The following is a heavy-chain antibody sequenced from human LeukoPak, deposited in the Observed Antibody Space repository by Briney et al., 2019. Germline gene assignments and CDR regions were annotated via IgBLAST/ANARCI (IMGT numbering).Heavy chain of an antibody. D-gene: IGHD2-2*01. CDR3: ARLGVVWLPAAWFNWFDP. J-gene: IGHJ5*02. CDR2: IYYSGST. V-gene: IGHV4-39*01. CDR1: GGSISSSSYY. Sequence: SETLSLTCTVSGGSISSSSYYWGWIRQPPGKGLEWIGSIYYSGSTYYNPSLKSRVTISVDTSKNQFSLKLSSVTAADTAVYCCARLGVVWLPAAWFNWFDPWGQGTLVTVSS.